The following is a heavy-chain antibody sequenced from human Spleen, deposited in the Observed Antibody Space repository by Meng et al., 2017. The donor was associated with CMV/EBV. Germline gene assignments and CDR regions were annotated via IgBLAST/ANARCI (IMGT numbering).Heavy chain of an antibody. J-gene: IGHJ5*02. CDR2: IYSDGST. V-gene: IGHV3-53*01. CDR1: GFSVRTNY. Sequence: SCAASGFSVRTNYMSWVRQAPGKGLEWVSVIYSDGSTYYTDSVMGRFTISRDNFKNTLSLQMNSLRVEDTAVYYCAKEPDYGEGFDPWGQGTLVTVSS. D-gene: IGHD4-17*01. CDR3: AKEPDYGEGFDP.